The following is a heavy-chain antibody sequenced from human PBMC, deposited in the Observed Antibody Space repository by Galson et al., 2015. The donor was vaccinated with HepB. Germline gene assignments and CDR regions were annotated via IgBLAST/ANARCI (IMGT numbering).Heavy chain of an antibody. CDR3: ASGEYYYDSSGYKA. D-gene: IGHD3-22*01. J-gene: IGHJ5*02. Sequence: LSLTCTVSGGSVSSGSYYWSWIRQPPGKGLEWIGYIYYSGSTNYNPSLKSRVTISVDTSKNQFSLKLSSVTAADTAVYYCASGEYYYDSSGYKAWGQGTLVTVSS. CDR2: IYYSGST. CDR1: GGSVSSGSYY. V-gene: IGHV4-61*01.